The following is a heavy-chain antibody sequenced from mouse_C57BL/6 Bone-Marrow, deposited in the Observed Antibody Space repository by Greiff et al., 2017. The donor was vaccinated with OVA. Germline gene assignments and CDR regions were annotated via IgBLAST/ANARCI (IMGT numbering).Heavy chain of an antibody. CDR1: GYTFTSYW. V-gene: IGHV1-55*01. CDR2: IYPGSGST. CDR3: ARRGYDYEAWFAY. Sequence: VQLQQPGAELVKPGASVKMSCKASGYTFTSYWITWVKQRPGQGLEWIGDIYPGSGSTNYNEKFKSKATLTVDTSSSTAYMQLSSLTSEDSAVYYCARRGYDYEAWFAYWGQGTLVTVSA. D-gene: IGHD2-4*01. J-gene: IGHJ3*01.